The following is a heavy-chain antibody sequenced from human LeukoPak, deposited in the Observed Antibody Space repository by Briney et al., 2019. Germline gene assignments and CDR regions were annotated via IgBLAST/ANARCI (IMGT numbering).Heavy chain of an antibody. D-gene: IGHD3-22*01. CDR2: INSDETTI. CDR3: ASGDNHDSSGYHYGSY. V-gene: IGHV3-74*01. Sequence: PGGSLRPSCAASGFTLSTFWMHWVRQAPGKGLEWVSLINSDETTITYADSVKGRFTISRDGAKNTLYLQMISLRAEDTAVYYCASGDNHDSSGYHYGSYWGQGTLVTVSS. CDR1: GFTLSTFW. J-gene: IGHJ4*02.